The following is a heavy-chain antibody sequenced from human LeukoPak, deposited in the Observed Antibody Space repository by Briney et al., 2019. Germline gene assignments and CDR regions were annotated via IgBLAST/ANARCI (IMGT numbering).Heavy chain of an antibody. V-gene: IGHV3-30*18. CDR2: ISYDGSNK. CDR3: AKDPGYSYDYFDY. D-gene: IGHD5-18*01. CDR1: GFTFSSYG. J-gene: IGHJ4*02. Sequence: GGSLRLSCAASGFTFSSYGMHWVRQAPGKGLEWVAVISYDGSNKYYADSVKGRFTISRDNSKNTLYLQMNSLRAEDTAVYYCAKDPGYSYDYFDYWGQGTLVTVSS.